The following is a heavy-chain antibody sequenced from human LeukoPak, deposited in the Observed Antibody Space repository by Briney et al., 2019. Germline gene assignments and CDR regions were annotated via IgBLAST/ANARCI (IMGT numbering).Heavy chain of an antibody. V-gene: IGHV1-46*01. CDR1: GYTFTTHH. CDR2: INPSDGTT. D-gene: IGHD2-2*01. J-gene: IGHJ6*03. Sequence: ASVKVSCKAFGYTFTTHHVHWVRQAPGQGLEGMGIINPSDGTTRYAQNFQGRVTMTRDASTNTVYMEVTSLTSDDTAVYYCARGALYCSSTSCYEVQPTGLDYYMDVWGKGTTVTISS. CDR3: ARGALYCSSTSCYEVQPTGLDYYMDV.